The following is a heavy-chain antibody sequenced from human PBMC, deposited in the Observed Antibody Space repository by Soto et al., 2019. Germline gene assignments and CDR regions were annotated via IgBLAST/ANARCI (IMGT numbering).Heavy chain of an antibody. CDR2: ISYDGSNK. CDR1: GFTFSSCG. J-gene: IGHJ4*02. D-gene: IGHD6-6*01. V-gene: IGHV3-30*18. CDR3: AKDRSIAARILDY. Sequence: QVQLVESGGGVVQPGRSLRLSCAAPGFTFSSCGMHWVRQAPGKGLEWMAIISYDGSNKYYADSVKGRFTISRDNSKNTLYLQMNSLRAGDTGVYYCAKDRSIAARILDYWGQGTLVNVSS.